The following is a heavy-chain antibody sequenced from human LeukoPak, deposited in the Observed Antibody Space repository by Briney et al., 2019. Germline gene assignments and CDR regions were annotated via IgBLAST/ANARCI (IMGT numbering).Heavy chain of an antibody. CDR1: GFTFSGSG. J-gene: IGHJ4*02. CDR3: ARDSHLSRLLDY. V-gene: IGHV3-74*01. Sequence: GGSLRLSCEASGFTFSGSGMNWVRKPPGKGLEWVSGMNFDGSVTSYADSVEGRFTISRDNAKNTLYLQMDSVRADDTAIYYCARDSHLSRLLDYWGQGTPVTVPS. CDR2: MNFDGSVT.